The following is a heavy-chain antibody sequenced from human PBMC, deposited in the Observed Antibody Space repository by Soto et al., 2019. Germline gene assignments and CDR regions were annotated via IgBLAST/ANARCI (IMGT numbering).Heavy chain of an antibody. J-gene: IGHJ4*02. CDR1: GFTFSSYS. D-gene: IGHD1-26*01. CDR2: INSDRSST. Sequence: GGSLRLSCAASGFTFSSYSMHLVRQAPGKGLEWVSCINSDRSSTSYADSVKGRFTISRDNAKNTLFLQMNSLRSEDTAVYYCARSSTPFDFWGQGTLVTVSS. V-gene: IGHV3-74*01. CDR3: ARSSTPFDF.